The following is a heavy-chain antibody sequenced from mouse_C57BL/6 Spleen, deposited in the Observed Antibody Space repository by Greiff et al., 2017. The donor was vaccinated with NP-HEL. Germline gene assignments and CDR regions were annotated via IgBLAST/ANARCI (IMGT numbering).Heavy chain of an antibody. V-gene: IGHV1-82*01. CDR3: ARRIYGNYGDYAMDY. J-gene: IGHJ4*01. Sequence: QVQLQQSGPELVKPGASVKISCKASGYAFSSSWMNWVKQGPGKGLEWIGRIYPGDGDTNYNGKFKGKATLTADKSSSTAYMQLSSLTSEDSAVYFCARRIYGNYGDYAMDYWGQGTSVTVSS. CDR1: GYAFSSSW. CDR2: IYPGDGDT. D-gene: IGHD2-1*01.